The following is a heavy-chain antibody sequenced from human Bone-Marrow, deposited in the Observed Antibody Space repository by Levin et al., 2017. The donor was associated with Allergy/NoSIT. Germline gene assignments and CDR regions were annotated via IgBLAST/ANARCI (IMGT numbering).Heavy chain of an antibody. CDR2: INSGGSDT. V-gene: IGHV3-74*01. CDR1: GFTFSTYW. D-gene: IGHD2-2*01. Sequence: TGGSLRLSCAVSGFTFSTYWMHWVRQAPGKGLVWVSRINSGGSDTDYADSVKGRFTISRDNARNTLYLQMNSLSAEDTAVYYCAKGGCSATSCLDYWGQGTLVTVSS. J-gene: IGHJ4*02. CDR3: AKGGCSATSCLDY.